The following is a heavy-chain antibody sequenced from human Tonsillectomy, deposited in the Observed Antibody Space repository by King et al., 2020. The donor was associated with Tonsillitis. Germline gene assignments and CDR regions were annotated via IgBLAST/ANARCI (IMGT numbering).Heavy chain of an antibody. Sequence: MQLQESGPGLLKPSETLSLTCTVSGGSISSYYWSWIRQPPGQGLEWIGYIYYSGSTNYNPSLHSRVTISIDTSKNQFSLKLSSVTAAYTAVYYCARDSTYCSGNRCYSPYGVDVWGQGTTVTVSS. V-gene: IGHV4-59*01. D-gene: IGHD2-15*01. J-gene: IGHJ6*02. CDR2: IYYSGST. CDR3: ARDSTYCSGNRCYSPYGVDV. CDR1: GGSISSYY.